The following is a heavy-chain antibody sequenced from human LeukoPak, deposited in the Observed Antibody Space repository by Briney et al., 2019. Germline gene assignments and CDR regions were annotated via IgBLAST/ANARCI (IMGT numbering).Heavy chain of an antibody. D-gene: IGHD3-9*01. Sequence: SETLSLTCTVSGGSISNYYWNWIRQPPGKGLEWIGYIHYSGTTNYNPSLKSRVSMSVDTSKNQFSLKLSSVTAADTAVYYCVRPDDNSFDFWGQGTMVTVSS. J-gene: IGHJ3*01. CDR1: GGSISNYY. V-gene: IGHV4-59*08. CDR2: IHYSGTT. CDR3: VRPDDNSFDF.